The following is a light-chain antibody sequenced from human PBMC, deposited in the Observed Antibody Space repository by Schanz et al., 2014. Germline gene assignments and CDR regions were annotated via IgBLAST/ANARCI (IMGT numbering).Light chain of an antibody. J-gene: IGLJ2*01. Sequence: QSALTQPPSASGSPGQSVTISCTGTSSDIGGYNYVSWYQQHPGEAPKLMLYEVTKRPSGVPDRFSGSKSGNTASLTVSGLQAEDEADYYCSSYAGSNNVVFGGGTKLTVL. CDR1: SSDIGGYNY. CDR2: EVT. V-gene: IGLV2-8*01. CDR3: SSYAGSNNVV.